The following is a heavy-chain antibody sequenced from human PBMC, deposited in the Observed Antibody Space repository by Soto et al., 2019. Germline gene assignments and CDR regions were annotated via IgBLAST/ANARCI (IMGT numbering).Heavy chain of an antibody. CDR3: ARYVCSGCSCYHSDY. J-gene: IGHJ4*02. V-gene: IGHV4-31*03. CDR2: IYYSGST. CDR1: GGSISSGGYY. D-gene: IGHD2-15*01. Sequence: KASETLSLTCTVPGGSISSGGYYWSWIRQHPGKGLEWIGYIYYSGSTYYNPSLKSRVTISVDTSKNQFSLKLSSVTAADTAVYYCARYVCSGCSCYHSDYWGQGTLVTVSS.